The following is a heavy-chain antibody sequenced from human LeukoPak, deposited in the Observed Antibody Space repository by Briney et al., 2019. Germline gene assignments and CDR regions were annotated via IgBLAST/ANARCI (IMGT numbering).Heavy chain of an antibody. Sequence: GGSLRLSCAASRFTFSTQGMHWVRQAPGKGLDWVALIWYDGSNKYYADSVKGRFTISRDNSKNTLYLQMNSLRVEDTAVCYCARDLRKGSYFDCWGQGTLVTVSS. D-gene: IGHD3-10*01. CDR1: RFTFSTQG. V-gene: IGHV3-33*01. CDR2: IWYDGSNK. J-gene: IGHJ4*02. CDR3: ARDLRKGSYFDC.